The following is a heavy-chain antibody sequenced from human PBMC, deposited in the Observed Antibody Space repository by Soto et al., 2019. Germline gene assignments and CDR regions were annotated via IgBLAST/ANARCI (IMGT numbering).Heavy chain of an antibody. V-gene: IGHV3-33*06. CDR2: IWFDGTVQ. CDR1: GFTFKDFG. Sequence: QVHLVESGGGVVHPGRSLRLSCTASGFTFKDFGMHWVRQAPGKGLEWVAVIWFDGTVQTYAESVKGRFTVSRDNSRNTIYLEMNSLRAEGTAVYYCAKNHNYFDTSGHYYGDGAFDAWGQGTLVTVSS. D-gene: IGHD3-22*01. CDR3: AKNHNYFDTSGHYYGDGAFDA. J-gene: IGHJ4*02.